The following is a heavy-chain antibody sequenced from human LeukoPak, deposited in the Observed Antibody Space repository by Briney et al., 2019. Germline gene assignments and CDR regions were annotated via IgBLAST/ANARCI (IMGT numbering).Heavy chain of an antibody. CDR2: IYHSGST. J-gene: IGHJ4*02. V-gene: IGHV4-30-2*01. CDR3: ARDGSSWHTMAHFDY. D-gene: IGHD6-13*01. Sequence: SETLSLTCTVSGGSISSGGYYWSWIRQPPGKGLEWIGYIYHSGSTYYNPSLKSRVTISVDRSKNQFSLKLSSVTAADTAVYYCARDGSSWHTMAHFDYWGQGTLVTVSS. CDR1: GGSISSGGYY.